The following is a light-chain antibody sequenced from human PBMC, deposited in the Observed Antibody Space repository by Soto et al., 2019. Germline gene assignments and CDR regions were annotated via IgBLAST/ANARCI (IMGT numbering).Light chain of an antibody. CDR1: QSISTY. Sequence: DIQITQSPSSLSASVGDRVTITCRASQSISTYLNWYQQKPGKAPKVLIYAASSLQFGVPSRFSGGGSGADFTLTISSLQPEDFATYYCQQSYSTPRTFGQGTKVDIK. CDR2: AAS. J-gene: IGKJ1*01. V-gene: IGKV1-39*01. CDR3: QQSYSTPRT.